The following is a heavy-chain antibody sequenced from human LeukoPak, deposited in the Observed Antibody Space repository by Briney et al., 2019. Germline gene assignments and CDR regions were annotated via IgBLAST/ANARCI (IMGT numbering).Heavy chain of an antibody. Sequence: GGSLRLSCVASGFTFSSYWMSWVRQAPGKGLEWVANIKQDGSEKYYVDSVKGRFTISRDNAKNSLYLQMNSLRAEDTAVYYCARDSDTYYYGSGDYWGQGTLVTVSS. CDR3: ARDSDTYYYGSGDY. J-gene: IGHJ4*02. CDR1: GFTFSSYW. V-gene: IGHV3-7*01. D-gene: IGHD3-10*01. CDR2: IKQDGSEK.